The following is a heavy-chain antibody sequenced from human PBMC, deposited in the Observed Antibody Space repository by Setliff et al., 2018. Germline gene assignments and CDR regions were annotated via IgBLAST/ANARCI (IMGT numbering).Heavy chain of an antibody. J-gene: IGHJ4*02. D-gene: IGHD1-1*01. CDR3: ARTGTYRYFDY. Sequence: SETLSLTCTVSGGSISSSSHFWAWLRQPPGKGLEWIGSIYYSGSTFYSPSLKSRVTISIDTSKNHFSLNLNSVTAADTAVYYCARTGTYRYFDYWGQGTLVTAPQ. CDR1: GGSISSSSHF. V-gene: IGHV4-39*02. CDR2: IYYSGST.